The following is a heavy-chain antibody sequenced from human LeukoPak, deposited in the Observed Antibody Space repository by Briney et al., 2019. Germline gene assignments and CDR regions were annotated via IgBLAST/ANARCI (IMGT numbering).Heavy chain of an antibody. D-gene: IGHD5-18*01. V-gene: IGHV4-34*01. CDR2: INHSGST. Sequence: KTSETLSLTCAVYGGSFSGYYWSWIRQPPGKGLEWIGEINHSGSTNYNPSLKSRVTISVDTSKNQFSLKLSSVTAADTAVYYCARNAPRYSYGHWGQGTLVTVSS. CDR1: GGSFSGYY. CDR3: ARNAPRYSYGH. J-gene: IGHJ4*02.